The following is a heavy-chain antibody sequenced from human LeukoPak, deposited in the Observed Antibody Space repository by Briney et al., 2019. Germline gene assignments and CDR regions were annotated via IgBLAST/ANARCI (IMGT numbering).Heavy chain of an antibody. J-gene: IGHJ4*02. CDR2: IYTSGST. D-gene: IGHD5-18*01. V-gene: IGHV4-61*02. CDR1: GGSISSGRYY. Sequence: SQTLSLTCTVSGGSISSGRYYWSWIRQPAGKGLEWIGRIYTSGSTNYNPSLKSRVTISVDTSKNQFSLKLSSVTAADTAVYYCARRGYSYYFDYWGQGTLVTVSS. CDR3: ARRGYSYYFDY.